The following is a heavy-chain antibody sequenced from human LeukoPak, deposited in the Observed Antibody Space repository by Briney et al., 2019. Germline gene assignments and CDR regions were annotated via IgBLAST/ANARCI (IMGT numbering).Heavy chain of an antibody. CDR3: VRTAYASSWFGPFDI. CDR1: GGPISSSGYY. D-gene: IGHD3/OR15-3a*01. CDR2: IFYTGST. Sequence: PSQTLSLTCNVSGGPISSSGYYWGWIRQSPGKGLEWISNIFYTGSTYYNPSFESRVTISLDTSKNRLTLRLTFLTAADTALYFCVRTAYASSWFGPFDIWGQGTIVTVSS. V-gene: IGHV4-39*02. J-gene: IGHJ3*02.